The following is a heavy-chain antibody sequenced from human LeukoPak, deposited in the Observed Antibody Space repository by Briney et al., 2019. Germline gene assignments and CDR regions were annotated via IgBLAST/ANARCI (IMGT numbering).Heavy chain of an antibody. CDR1: GGSISSSSYY. CDR3: ASILTIFGVVTSGYMDV. D-gene: IGHD3-3*01. CDR2: IYYSGST. V-gene: IGHV4-39*01. Sequence: PSETLSLTCTVSGGSISSSSYYWGWIRQPPGKGLEWIGSIYYSGSTYYNPSLKSRVTISVDTSKNQFSLKLSSVTAADTAVYYCASILTIFGVVTSGYMDVWGKGTTVTVSS. J-gene: IGHJ6*03.